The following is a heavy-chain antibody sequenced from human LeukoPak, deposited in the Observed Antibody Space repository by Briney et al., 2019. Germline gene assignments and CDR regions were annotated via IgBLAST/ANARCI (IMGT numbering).Heavy chain of an antibody. D-gene: IGHD1-26*01. Sequence: SETLSLTCTVSGGSISSYYWSWIRQPPGKGLEWIGYIYYSESTNYNPSLKSRVTISVDTSKNQFSLKLSSVTAADTAVYYCARDSGSYFDYWGQGTLVTVSS. CDR2: IYYSEST. J-gene: IGHJ4*02. CDR1: GGSISSYY. V-gene: IGHV4-59*01. CDR3: ARDSGSYFDY.